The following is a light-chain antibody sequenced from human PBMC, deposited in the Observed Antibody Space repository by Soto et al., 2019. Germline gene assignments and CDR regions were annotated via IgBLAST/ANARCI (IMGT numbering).Light chain of an antibody. Sequence: AIRMTQSPSSLSASTGDRVTITCRASQGISSYLAWYQQKPGKAPKLLIYDASTLQSGVPSRFSGSGSGTDFTLTISCLQSEDVATYYCQQYYSYPRNTFGQGTKLEIK. CDR3: QQYYSYPRNT. V-gene: IGKV1-8*01. CDR1: QGISSY. CDR2: DAS. J-gene: IGKJ2*01.